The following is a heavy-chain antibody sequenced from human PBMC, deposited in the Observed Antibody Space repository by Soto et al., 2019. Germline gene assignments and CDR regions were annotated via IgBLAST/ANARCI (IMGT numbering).Heavy chain of an antibody. D-gene: IGHD3-10*01. J-gene: IGHJ6*02. CDR3: ARDGLGFGELSHAQHYSYGMDA. Sequence: ASVKVSCKASGYTFTSYGISWVRQAPGQGLEWMGWISAYNGNTNYAQKLQGRVTMTTDTSTSTAYMELRSLRSDDTAVYYCARDGLGFGELSHAQHYSYGMDAWGQGTTVTVSS. V-gene: IGHV1-18*04. CDR2: ISAYNGNT. CDR1: GYTFTSYG.